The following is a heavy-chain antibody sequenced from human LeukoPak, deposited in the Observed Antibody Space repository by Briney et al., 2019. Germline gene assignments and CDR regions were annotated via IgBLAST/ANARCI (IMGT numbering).Heavy chain of an antibody. D-gene: IGHD5-24*01. Sequence: AGGSLRLSCAASGFTFSSYAMNWVRQAPGKGLEWVSYISSSSSAIYYADSVKGRFTISRDNAKNSLYLQMNSLRDEDTAVYYCARDVEMATIKDAFDIWGQGTMVTVSS. CDR2: ISSSSSAI. CDR1: GFTFSSYA. CDR3: ARDVEMATIKDAFDI. V-gene: IGHV3-48*02. J-gene: IGHJ3*02.